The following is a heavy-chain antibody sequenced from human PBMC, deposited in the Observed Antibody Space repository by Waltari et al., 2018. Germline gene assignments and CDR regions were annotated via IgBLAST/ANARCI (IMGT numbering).Heavy chain of an antibody. CDR2: IWYDGSIK. D-gene: IGHD6-6*01. V-gene: IGHV3-33*01. J-gene: IGHJ6*02. Sequence: QVQLVESGGGVVQPGRSLRLSCAASGFTFSSYGMHWVRQAPGKGLEWVAVIWYDGSIKYYADSVKGRFTISRDNSKTTLYLQMNSLRAEDTAVYYCASYIAARPRSNYYYGMDVWGQGTTVTVSS. CDR1: GFTFSSYG. CDR3: ASYIAARPRSNYYYGMDV.